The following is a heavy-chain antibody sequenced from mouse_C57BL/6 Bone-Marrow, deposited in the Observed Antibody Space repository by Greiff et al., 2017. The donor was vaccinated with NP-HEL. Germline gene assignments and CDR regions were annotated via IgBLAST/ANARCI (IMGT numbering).Heavy chain of an antibody. CDR1: GYTFTSYW. CDR2: IYPGNSDT. J-gene: IGHJ4*01. Sequence: VQLQQSGTVLARPGASVKMSCKTSGYTFTSYWMHWVKQRPGQGLEWIGAIYPGNSDTSYNQKFKGKAKLTAVTSASTAYMELSSLTNEDSAVYYCTPLRQLVIGAMDYWGQGTSVTVSS. CDR3: TPLRQLVIGAMDY. V-gene: IGHV1-5*01. D-gene: IGHD3-2*01.